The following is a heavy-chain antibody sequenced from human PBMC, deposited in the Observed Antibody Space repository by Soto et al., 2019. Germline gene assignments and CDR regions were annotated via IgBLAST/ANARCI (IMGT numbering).Heavy chain of an antibody. CDR3: ARQIRQYDSWSTKYYYYGLDV. D-gene: IGHD3-3*01. J-gene: IGHJ6*02. V-gene: IGHV5-51*01. Sequence: GESLKISCKGSEYSFSTYWIAWVRQMPGKGLEWMGIIYPGGSDTRYSPSFQGQVTISADKSSSTAHLQWSSLKASDTAMYYCARQIRQYDSWSTKYYYYGLDVWGQGTTVTVSS. CDR1: EYSFSTYW. CDR2: IYPGGSDT.